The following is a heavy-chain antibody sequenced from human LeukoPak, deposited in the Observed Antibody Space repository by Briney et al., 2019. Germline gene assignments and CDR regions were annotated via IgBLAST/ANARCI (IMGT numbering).Heavy chain of an antibody. Sequence: ASVKVSCKASGYTFTGYYMHWVRQAPGQGLEWMGWINPNSGGTNYAQKFQGRVTMTRDTSISIAYMELSRLRSDDTAMYYCARGLGSLCSGGSCYYYYGMYVWGQGTTVTVSS. V-gene: IGHV1-2*02. CDR2: INPNSGGT. CDR3: ARGLGSLCSGGSCYYYYGMYV. CDR1: GYTFTGYY. J-gene: IGHJ6*02. D-gene: IGHD2-15*01.